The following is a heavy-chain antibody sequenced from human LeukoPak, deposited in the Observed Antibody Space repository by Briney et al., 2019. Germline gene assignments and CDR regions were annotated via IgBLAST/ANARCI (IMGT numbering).Heavy chain of an antibody. Sequence: SETLSLTCTVSGGSISSYYWSWIRQPAGKGLEWIGYIYTSGSINYNPSLKSRVTISVDTSKNQFSLKLSSVTAADTAVYYCARHFCSGGSCYAYFDYWGQGTLVTVSS. V-gene: IGHV4-4*09. CDR1: GGSISSYY. CDR3: ARHFCSGGSCYAYFDY. D-gene: IGHD2-15*01. J-gene: IGHJ4*02. CDR2: IYTSGSI.